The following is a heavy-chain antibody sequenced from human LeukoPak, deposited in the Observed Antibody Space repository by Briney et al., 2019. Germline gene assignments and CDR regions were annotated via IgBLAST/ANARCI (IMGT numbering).Heavy chain of an antibody. CDR3: ARGDYGDYGNYYYGMDV. CDR2: TYYRSKWYN. CDR1: GDSVSSNSAA. D-gene: IGHD4-17*01. V-gene: IGHV6-1*01. Sequence: SQTLSLTCAISGDSVSSNSAAWNWIRQSPSRGLEWLGRTYYRSKWYNDYAVSVKSRITINPDTSKNQFSLQLNSVTPEDTAVYYCARGDYGDYGNYYYGMDVWGQGTTVTVPS. J-gene: IGHJ6*02.